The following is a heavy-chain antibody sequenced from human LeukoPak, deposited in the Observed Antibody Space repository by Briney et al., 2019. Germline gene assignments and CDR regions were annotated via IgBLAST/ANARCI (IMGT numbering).Heavy chain of an antibody. CDR3: AKDVARGKGDAFDI. V-gene: IGHV3-23*01. J-gene: IGHJ3*02. Sequence: PGGFLRLSCAASGFTFSGYAMNWVRQAPGKGLEWVSAISGSGGSTYYADSVKGRFTISRDNSKNTLYLQMNSLRAEDTAVYYCAKDVARGKGDAFDIWGQGTMVTVSS. CDR1: GFTFSGYA. CDR2: ISGSGGST. D-gene: IGHD2-21*01.